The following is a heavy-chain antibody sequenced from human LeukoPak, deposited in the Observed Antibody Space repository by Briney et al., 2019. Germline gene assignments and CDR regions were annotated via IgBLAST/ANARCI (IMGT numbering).Heavy chain of an antibody. J-gene: IGHJ5*02. CDR2: IYGGDSET. D-gene: IGHD2-2*01. V-gene: IGHV5-51*01. CDR3: ALGRITCCGSNWLDP. CDR1: GYNFANYW. Sequence: GESLKISCKGSGYNFANYWIGWVRQMPGKGLEWMGVIYGGDSETRYSPSFKGQVTISADKSISTAYLQWSSLKASDTALYYCALGRITCCGSNWLDPWGQGTLVTVSS.